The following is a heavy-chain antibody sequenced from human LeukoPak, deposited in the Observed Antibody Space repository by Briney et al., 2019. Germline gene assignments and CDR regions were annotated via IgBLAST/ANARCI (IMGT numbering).Heavy chain of an antibody. Sequence: GGSLRLSCAASGFTFRSYAMSWVRQAPGKGLEWVSVISGSGATTYHADSVRGRFAISRDNSKSTLYLQMNSLRAEDTAVYYCAKGQQLFGGIIVFIDYWGQGVLVTVSS. CDR3: AKGQQLFGGIIVFIDY. J-gene: IGHJ4*02. V-gene: IGHV3-23*01. CDR2: ISGSGATT. D-gene: IGHD3-16*02. CDR1: GFTFRSYA.